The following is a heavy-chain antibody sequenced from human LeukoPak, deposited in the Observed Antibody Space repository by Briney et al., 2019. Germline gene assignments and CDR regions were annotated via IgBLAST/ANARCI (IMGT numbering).Heavy chain of an antibody. D-gene: IGHD3-10*01. CDR1: GGTFSSYA. J-gene: IGHJ4*02. CDR2: IIPIFGTA. CDR3: ARDQGDGYYYGSGSTYYFDY. V-gene: IGHV1-69*05. Sequence: GASVKVSCKASGGTFSSYAISWVRQAPGQGLEWMGGIIPIFGTANYAQKFQGRVTITTDESTSTAYMELSSLRSEDTAVYYCARDQGDGYYYGSGSTYYFDYWGQGTLVTVSS.